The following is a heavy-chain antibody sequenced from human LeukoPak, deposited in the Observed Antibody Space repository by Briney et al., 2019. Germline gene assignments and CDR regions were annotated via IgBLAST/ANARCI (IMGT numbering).Heavy chain of an antibody. J-gene: IGHJ4*02. V-gene: IGHV1-2*02. D-gene: IGHD6-19*01. Sequence: ASVKVSCKASGDTFTSYYMHWVRQAPGQGLEWMGWINPNSGGTNYAQKFQGRVTMTRDTSISTAYMELSRLRSDDTAVYYCARDHSSGWGGYWGQGTLVTVSS. CDR1: GDTFTSYY. CDR3: ARDHSSGWGGY. CDR2: INPNSGGT.